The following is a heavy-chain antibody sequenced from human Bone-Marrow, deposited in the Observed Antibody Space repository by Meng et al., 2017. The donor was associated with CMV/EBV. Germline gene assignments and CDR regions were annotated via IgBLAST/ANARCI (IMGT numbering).Heavy chain of an antibody. J-gene: IGHJ4*02. V-gene: IGHV3-53*01. CDR1: GFTVSSNY. D-gene: IGHD6-6*01. CDR2: IYSGGST. CDR3: ASKRIAARGFAY. Sequence: GESLKISCAASGFTVSSNYMSWVRQAPGKGLEWVSVIYSGGSTYYADSVKGRFTISRDNSKNTLYLQMNSLRAEDTAVYYCASKRIAARGFAYWGQGTLVTVSS.